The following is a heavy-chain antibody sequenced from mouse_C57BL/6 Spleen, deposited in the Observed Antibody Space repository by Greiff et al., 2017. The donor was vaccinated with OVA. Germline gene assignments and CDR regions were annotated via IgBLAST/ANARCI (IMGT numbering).Heavy chain of an antibody. J-gene: IGHJ4*01. Sequence: EQPGAELVKPGASVKLSCKASGYTFTSYWMQWVKQRPGQGLEWIGEIDPSDSYTNYNQKFKGKATLTVDTSSSTAYMQLSSLTSEDSAVYYCARSGTDYAMDYWGQGTSVTVSS. V-gene: IGHV1-50*01. CDR1: GYTFTSYW. CDR3: ARSGTDYAMDY. CDR2: IDPSDSYT. D-gene: IGHD4-1*01.